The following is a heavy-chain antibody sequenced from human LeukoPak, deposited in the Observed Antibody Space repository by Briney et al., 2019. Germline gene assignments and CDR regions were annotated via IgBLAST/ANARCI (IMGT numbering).Heavy chain of an antibody. J-gene: IGHJ4*02. Sequence: PGGSLGLSCAASGSTFSSHGVSWVRQSPGKGLEWVATISHDGGIAFYADSVKGRFTISRDNSKNTLNLQMNTLSAEDTAVYYCARDHYHSSDYWGQGTLVTVSS. D-gene: IGHD3-22*01. CDR1: GSTFSSHG. CDR3: ARDHYHSSDY. CDR2: ISHDGGIA. V-gene: IGHV3-23*01.